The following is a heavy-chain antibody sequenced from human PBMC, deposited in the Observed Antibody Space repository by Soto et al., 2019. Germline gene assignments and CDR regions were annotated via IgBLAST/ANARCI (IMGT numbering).Heavy chain of an antibody. J-gene: IGHJ6*02. V-gene: IGHV3-21*01. CDR1: GFTFSSYS. CDR2: ISSSSSYI. Sequence: GGSLRLSCAASGFTFSSYSMNWVRQAPGKGLEWVSSISSSSSYIYYADSVKGRFTISRDNAKNSLYLQMNNLRAEDTAVYYCARVSDPTAMVTSYYYYGMDVWGQGTTVTVSS. CDR3: ARVSDPTAMVTSYYYYGMDV. D-gene: IGHD5-18*01.